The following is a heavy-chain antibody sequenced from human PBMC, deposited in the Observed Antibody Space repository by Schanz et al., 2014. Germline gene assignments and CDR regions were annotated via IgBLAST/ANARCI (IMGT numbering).Heavy chain of an antibody. CDR1: GFTVNTNY. Sequence: EVPLVESGGGLIQPGGSLRLSCAVSGFTVNTNYMSWVRQAPGKGLEWISSMYINSGSTQYADSVKGRCIISRDSSKNALFLQMTSLRAEDTAVYFCARDGGRDGYNLAFDVWGQGTLVTVSS. CDR3: ARDGGRDGYNLAFDV. D-gene: IGHD5-12*01. CDR2: MYINSGST. J-gene: IGHJ3*01. V-gene: IGHV3-53*01.